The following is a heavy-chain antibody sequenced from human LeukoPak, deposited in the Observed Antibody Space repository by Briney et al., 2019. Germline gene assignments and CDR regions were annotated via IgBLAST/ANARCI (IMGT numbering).Heavy chain of an antibody. D-gene: IGHD6-13*01. CDR3: AGPEQLVHY. Sequence: SETLSLTCAVYGGSFSGYYWSWIRQPPGKGLEWIGEINHSGSTNYNPSLKSRVTISVDTSKNQFSLKLSSVTAADTAVYYCAGPEQLVHYWGQGTLVTVSS. CDR2: INHSGST. V-gene: IGHV4-34*01. CDR1: GGSFSGYY. J-gene: IGHJ4*02.